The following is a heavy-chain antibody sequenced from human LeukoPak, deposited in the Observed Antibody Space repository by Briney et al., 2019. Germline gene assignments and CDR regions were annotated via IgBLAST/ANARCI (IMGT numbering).Heavy chain of an antibody. CDR1: GGTFSSYA. J-gene: IGHJ3*02. Sequence: ASVKVSCKASGGTFSSYAISWVRQAPGQGLEWMGGIIPIFGTANYAQKFQGRVTIAADESTSTAYMELSSLRSEDTAVYYCASPAVAGTPDAFDIRGQGTMVTVSS. CDR3: ASPAVAGTPDAFDI. V-gene: IGHV1-69*13. D-gene: IGHD6-19*01. CDR2: IIPIFGTA.